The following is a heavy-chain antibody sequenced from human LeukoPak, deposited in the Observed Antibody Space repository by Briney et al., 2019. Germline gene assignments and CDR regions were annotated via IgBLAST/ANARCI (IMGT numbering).Heavy chain of an antibody. CDR1: GGSISDYY. CDR3: ARQGVVAATPFDY. Sequence: SSETLSLTCTVSGGSISDYYWSWIRQPPGKGLEWIGYIYYSGSTNYNPSLKSRVTMSVDTSKNQFSLKLTSVTAADTAVYYCARQGVVAATPFDYWGQGTLVTVSS. J-gene: IGHJ4*02. D-gene: IGHD2-15*01. CDR2: IYYSGST. V-gene: IGHV4-59*08.